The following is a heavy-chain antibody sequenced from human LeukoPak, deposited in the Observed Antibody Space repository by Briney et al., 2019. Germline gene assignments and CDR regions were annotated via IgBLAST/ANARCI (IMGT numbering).Heavy chain of an antibody. CDR3: ASGGYSYGFDY. CDR1: GGSISSGGYS. J-gene: IGHJ4*02. CDR2: IYHNGNT. D-gene: IGHD5-18*01. Sequence: SQTLSLTCAVSGGSISSGGYSWSWIRQPPGKGLEWIGYIYHNGNTYYSPSLKSRVTITVDRSKNQLSLKLSSVTAADTAMYYCASGGYSYGFDYWGQGTLVTVSS. V-gene: IGHV4-30-2*01.